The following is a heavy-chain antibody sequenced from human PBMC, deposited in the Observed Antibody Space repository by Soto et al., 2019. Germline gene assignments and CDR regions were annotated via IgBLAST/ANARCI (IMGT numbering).Heavy chain of an antibody. Sequence: SETLSLTCTVSGGSVSSSSFYWSWIRQPPGKGLEWIGYIYYSGSTNYNPSLKSRVTISVDTSKNQFSLNLSSVTAADTAVYYCARKSRNAFDIWGQGTMVTVSS. CDR3: ARKSRNAFDI. J-gene: IGHJ3*02. CDR1: GGSVSSSSFY. CDR2: IYYSGST. V-gene: IGHV4-61*01.